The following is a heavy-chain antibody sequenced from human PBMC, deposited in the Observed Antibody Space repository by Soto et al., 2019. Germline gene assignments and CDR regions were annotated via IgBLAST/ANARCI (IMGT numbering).Heavy chain of an antibody. CDR2: ISGSGGST. J-gene: IGHJ5*02. CDR3: AKDFCPKQWPGGNWFDP. CDR1: GFTFSSYA. V-gene: IGHV3-23*01. Sequence: GGSLRLSCAASGFTFSSYAMSWVRQAPGKGLEWVSAISGSGGSTYYADSVKGRFTISRDNSKNTLYLQMNSLRAEDTAVYYCAKDFCPKQWPGGNWFDPWGQGTLVTVSS. D-gene: IGHD6-19*01.